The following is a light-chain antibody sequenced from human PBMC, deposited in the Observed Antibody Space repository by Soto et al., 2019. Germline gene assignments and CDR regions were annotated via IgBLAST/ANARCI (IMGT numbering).Light chain of an antibody. J-gene: IGLJ2*01. V-gene: IGLV2-14*01. CDR1: SSDVGGYNY. CDR2: EVS. Sequence: QSALTQPASVSGSPGQSITISCTGTSSDVGGYNYVSWYQQHPGKAPKLMIYEVSNRPSGVSNRFSGSKSGNTASLTISGLQAEDEAYYYCSSYTSSSTVVFCGGTKLTVL. CDR3: SSYTSSSTVV.